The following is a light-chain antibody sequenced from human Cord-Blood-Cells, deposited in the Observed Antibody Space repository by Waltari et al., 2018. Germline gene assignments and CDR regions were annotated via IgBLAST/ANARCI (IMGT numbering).Light chain of an antibody. V-gene: IGKV3-20*01. CDR3: QQYGSSPLT. Sequence: EIVLTQSPGTLSLSPGERANLSCRASQSVSSSYLAWYQQKPGQAPRLLTYGASSRATGIPDRFSGSASGTDFTLTISRLEPEDFAVYYCQQYGSSPLTFGGGTKVEIK. J-gene: IGKJ4*01. CDR2: GAS. CDR1: QSVSSSY.